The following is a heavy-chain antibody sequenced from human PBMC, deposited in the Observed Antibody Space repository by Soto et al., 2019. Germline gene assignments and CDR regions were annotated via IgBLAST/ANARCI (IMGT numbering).Heavy chain of an antibody. CDR2: ISYDGSNK. CDR1: GFTFSSYA. Sequence: GGSLSLSCAASGFTFSSYALHWVGQDPGKGLEWVAVISYDGSNKYYADSVKGRFTISRDNSKNTLYLQMSSVRAEDTGVYYCTRVIVVISNWFDPWGQGTLVTVSS. D-gene: IGHD3-22*01. V-gene: IGHV3-30-3*01. CDR3: TRVIVVISNWFDP. J-gene: IGHJ5*02.